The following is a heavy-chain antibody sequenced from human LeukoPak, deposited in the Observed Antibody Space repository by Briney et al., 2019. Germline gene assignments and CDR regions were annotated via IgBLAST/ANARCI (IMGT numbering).Heavy chain of an antibody. CDR2: ISYDGSNK. Sequence: GGSLRLSCAASGFTFSSYWMHWVRQAPGKGLEWVAVISYDGSNKYYADSVKGRFTISRDNSKNTLYLQMNSLRAEDTAVYYCVAAAGREGYFQHWGQGTLVTVSS. J-gene: IGHJ1*01. V-gene: IGHV3-30-3*01. CDR3: VAAAGREGYFQH. CDR1: GFTFSSYW. D-gene: IGHD6-13*01.